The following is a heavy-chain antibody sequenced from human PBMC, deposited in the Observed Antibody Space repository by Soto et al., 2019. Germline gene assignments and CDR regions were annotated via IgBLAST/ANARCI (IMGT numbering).Heavy chain of an antibody. J-gene: IGHJ5*02. V-gene: IGHV1-18*01. CDR1: GSTFTSLG. D-gene: IGHD1-26*01. CDR3: ARVVGALGHWFDP. CDR2: ISAYNGKT. Sequence: QVKLEQSGAEVKKPGASGKVSCKASGSTFTSLGISWARQAPGQGLEWMGRISAYNGKTNYAQKLQGRVTMTTDTPTSTAYMELRSMRSDDTAVYYCARVVGALGHWFDPWGQGTLVTVSS.